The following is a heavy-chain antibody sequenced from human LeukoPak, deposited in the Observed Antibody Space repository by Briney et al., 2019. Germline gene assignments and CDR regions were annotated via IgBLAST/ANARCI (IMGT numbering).Heavy chain of an antibody. J-gene: IGHJ5*02. CDR3: ARQGVAVAGTLWLDP. CDR1: GYTFSNYW. CDR2: IYPGDSDT. V-gene: IGHV5-51*01. D-gene: IGHD6-19*01. Sequence: GESLNTSCRGSGYTFSNYWIAWVRQMPGKGLEWMGIIYPGDSDTTYSPSFQGQVTISVDESINTTYLHWKSLKASDSAIYFCARQGVAVAGTLWLDPWGQGTLVTVSS.